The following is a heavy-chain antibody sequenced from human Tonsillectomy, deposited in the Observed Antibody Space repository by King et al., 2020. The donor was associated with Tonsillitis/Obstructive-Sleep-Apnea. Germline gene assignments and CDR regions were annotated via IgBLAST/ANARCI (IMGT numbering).Heavy chain of an antibody. CDR1: GGSFSTDY. CDR3: ARVYYDFWSCYYGAYRFDS. V-gene: IGHV4-34*01. CDR2: INHSRST. Sequence: VQLQQWGTGQMKPSETLSLSCAVYGGSFSTDYWSWIRQPPKKWLEWIGEINHSRSTNFNPSLKSRVAISIDTSKNQFSLKLSSVTAADTAVYYCARVYYDFWSCYYGAYRFDSCGQGTLVTVSS. D-gene: IGHD3-3*01. J-gene: IGHJ5*01.